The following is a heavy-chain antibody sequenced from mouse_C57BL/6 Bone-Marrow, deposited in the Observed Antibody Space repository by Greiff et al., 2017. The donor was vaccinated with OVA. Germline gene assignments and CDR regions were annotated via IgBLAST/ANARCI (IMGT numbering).Heavy chain of an antibody. J-gene: IGHJ1*03. V-gene: IGHV14-4*01. CDR1: GFNIKDDY. CDR3: TTLTGTGYFDV. Sequence: EVQLQQSGAELVRPGASVKLSCTASGFNIKDDYMHWVKQRPEQGLEWIGWIDPENVDTEYASKFQGKATITADTSSNTAYLQLSSLTSEDTAVYYCTTLTGTGYFDVWGTGTTVTVSS. D-gene: IGHD4-1*01. CDR2: IDPENVDT.